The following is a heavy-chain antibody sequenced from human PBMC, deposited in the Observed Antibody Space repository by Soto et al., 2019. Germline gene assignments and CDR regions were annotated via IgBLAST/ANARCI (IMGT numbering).Heavy chain of an antibody. CDR1: GFTFSNAW. V-gene: IGHV3-15*01. D-gene: IGHD6-19*01. CDR3: TTPRSGWYYFDY. J-gene: IGHJ4*02. Sequence: EVQLVESGGGLVKPGGSLRLSCAASGFTFSNAWMSWVRQAPGKGLEWVGRIKSKTDGGTTDYAAPVKGRFTISRDDSKNTLYLQMNSLKTEDTAVYYCTTPRSGWYYFDYWGQGTLVTVSS. CDR2: IKSKTDGGTT.